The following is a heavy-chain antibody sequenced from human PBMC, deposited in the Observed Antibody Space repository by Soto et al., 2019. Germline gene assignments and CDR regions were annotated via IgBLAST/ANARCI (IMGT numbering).Heavy chain of an antibody. CDR2: AYHSGST. D-gene: IGHD3-10*01. J-gene: IGHJ4*02. CDR1: GGFTSTNNW. Sequence: TLSLTCAVSGGFTSTNNWWSWVRQPPGKGLEWIGDAYHSGSTEYNPSLKSRVSISVDKSKNQISLKLTSATAADTAVYYCARSPPSSYYGGSGTFDYWGQGTLVTVSS. V-gene: IGHV4-4*02. CDR3: ARSPPSSYYGGSGTFDY.